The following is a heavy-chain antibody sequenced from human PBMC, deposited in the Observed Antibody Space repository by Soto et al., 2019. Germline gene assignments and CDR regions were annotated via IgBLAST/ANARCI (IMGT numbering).Heavy chain of an antibody. V-gene: IGHV3-33*01. CDR3: ATGALTTEAAWEDWYFDL. Sequence: QVQLVESGGGVVQPGRSLRLSCATSGFTFSSYGMHWVRQGPGKGLEWVAVIWYDGTNKYYADSVNGRFTISRDDSKNTRYRERSSVRAVDTTVCYCATGALTTEAAWEDWYFDLCGRGTLIAVFS. CDR2: IWYDGTNK. D-gene: IGHD4-17*01. CDR1: GFTFSSYG. J-gene: IGHJ2*01.